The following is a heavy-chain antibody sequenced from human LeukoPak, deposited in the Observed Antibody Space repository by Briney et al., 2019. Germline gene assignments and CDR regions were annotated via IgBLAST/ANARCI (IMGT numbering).Heavy chain of an antibody. J-gene: IGHJ4*02. CDR2: ISGSGGST. CDR3: AKDHANTPVVTN. D-gene: IGHD2-21*02. Sequence: GGTLRLSCAASGFTFSSYGMSWVRQAPGKGLEWVSAISGSGGSTYYADSVKGRFTISRDNSKNTLYLQMNSLRAEDTAVYYCAKDHANTPVVTNWGQGILVSVSS. CDR1: GFTFSSYG. V-gene: IGHV3-23*01.